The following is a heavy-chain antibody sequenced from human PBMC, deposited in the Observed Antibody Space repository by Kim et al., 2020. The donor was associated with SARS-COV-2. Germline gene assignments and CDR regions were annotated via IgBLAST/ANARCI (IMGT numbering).Heavy chain of an antibody. Sequence: GGSLRLSCAASGFTFSNAWMSWVRQAPGKGLEWVGRIKRKTDGGTTDYAAPVKGRFTISRDDSKNTLYLQMNNLKNEDTPVYYCTTGRYYDILTGYFMAWSFRTCPYGLDVWGQGTTVTVSS. J-gene: IGHJ6*02. D-gene: IGHD3-9*01. CDR3: TTGRYYDILTGYFMAWSFRTCPYGLDV. CDR1: GFTFSNAW. V-gene: IGHV3-15*01. CDR2: IKRKTDGGTT.